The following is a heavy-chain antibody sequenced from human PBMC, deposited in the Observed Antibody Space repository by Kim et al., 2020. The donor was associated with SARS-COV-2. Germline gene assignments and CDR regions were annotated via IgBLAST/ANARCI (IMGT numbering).Heavy chain of an antibody. D-gene: IGHD5-18*01. J-gene: IGHJ4*02. Sequence: GGSLRLSCAASGFTFSSYGMHWVRQAPGKGLEWVAVISYDGSNKYYADSVKGRFTISRDNSKNTLYLQMNSLRAEDTAVYYCAKDRVGYSYGPFDYWGQGTLVTVSS. V-gene: IGHV3-30*18. CDR3: AKDRVGYSYGPFDY. CDR1: GFTFSSYG. CDR2: ISYDGSNK.